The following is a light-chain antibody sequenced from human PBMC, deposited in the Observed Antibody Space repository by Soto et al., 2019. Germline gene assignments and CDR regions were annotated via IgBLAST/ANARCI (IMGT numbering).Light chain of an antibody. J-gene: IGLJ1*01. Sequence: QSVLTQPASVSGSAGQSITISCSGTMRDVGAYNLVSWYQQHPGTAPKLIIYEVRNRPSGISSRFSGSRSGNTASLTISGLQSEDEGDYYCSAYTVSRTYVFGTGTKVTVL. V-gene: IGLV2-14*01. CDR3: SAYTVSRTYV. CDR2: EVR. CDR1: MRDVGAYNL.